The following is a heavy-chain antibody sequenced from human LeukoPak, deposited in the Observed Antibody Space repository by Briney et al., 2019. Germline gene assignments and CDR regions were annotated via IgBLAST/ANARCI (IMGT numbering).Heavy chain of an antibody. CDR3: AKDTTPYY. CDR2: ISGNGGST. Sequence: PGGSLRLSCAASGFTFSSFAMTWVRQAPGKGLEWVSGISGNGGSTYYADSVKGRFTISRDNSKNTIYLQMNSPRDEDTAVYYCAKDTTPYYWGQGTLVTVSS. D-gene: IGHD1-26*01. J-gene: IGHJ4*02. V-gene: IGHV3-23*01. CDR1: GFTFSSFA.